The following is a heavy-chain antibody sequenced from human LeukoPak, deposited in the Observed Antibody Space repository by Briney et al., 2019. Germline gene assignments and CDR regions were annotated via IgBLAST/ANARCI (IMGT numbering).Heavy chain of an antibody. CDR1: GLTSSTSG. V-gene: IGHV3-21*06. Sequence: PGESLRLSCTASGLTSSTSGFNWVRQAPGKGLEWVASIGPTGSDRYPADSLKGRFTIPRDTANNFLYLQMNIPRAEDTAVYFCATETIGRHYAYWGQGTLLTVSS. CDR2: IGPTGSDR. CDR3: ATETIGRHYAY. D-gene: IGHD1-14*01. J-gene: IGHJ4*02.